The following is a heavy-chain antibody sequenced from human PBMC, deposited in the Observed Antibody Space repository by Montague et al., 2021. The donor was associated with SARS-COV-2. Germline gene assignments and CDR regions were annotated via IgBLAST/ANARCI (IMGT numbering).Heavy chain of an antibody. CDR1: GGFISSGNW. CDR3: ARDFVAAVPDRFDS. CDR2: IFHSGAA. Sequence: SDTLSLTCAVSGGFISSGNWWSWVRQPPGKGLEWIGEIFHSGAASYNPSLKSRLTISMDKSKNEFSLKLNSVTAADTAMYYCARDFVAAVPDRFDSWGQGVLVTVSS. J-gene: IGHJ4*02. D-gene: IGHD6-13*01. V-gene: IGHV4/OR15-8*02.